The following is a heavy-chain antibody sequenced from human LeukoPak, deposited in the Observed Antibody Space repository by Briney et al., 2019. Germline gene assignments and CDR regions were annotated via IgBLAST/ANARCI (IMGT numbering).Heavy chain of an antibody. CDR1: GFTFTDHY. D-gene: IGHD3-10*01. CDR2: ISSGGDII. Sequence: GGSLRLSCVASGFTFTDHYMSWVRQAPGKGPEWVSYISSGGDIIYYADSVKGRFTISRDNAKNSLFLQMNSLRAEDTAVYYCTREDYYYASGRWARGTLVTVSS. CDR3: TREDYYYASGR. J-gene: IGHJ4*02. V-gene: IGHV3-11*04.